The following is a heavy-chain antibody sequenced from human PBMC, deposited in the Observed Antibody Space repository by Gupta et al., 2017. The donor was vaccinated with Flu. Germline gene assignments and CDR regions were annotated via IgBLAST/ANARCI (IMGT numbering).Heavy chain of an antibody. V-gene: IGHV3-23*01. J-gene: IGHJ4*02. CDR2: ISGSGGST. CDR1: YA. Sequence: YAMNWVRQAPGKGLEWVSSISGSGGSTHYADSVRGRFTISRDNFKNTLYLQMNSLRAEDTALYYCAKASEVGISARLYFDFWGQGTLVTVSS. D-gene: IGHD6-6*01. CDR3: AKASEVGISARLYFDF.